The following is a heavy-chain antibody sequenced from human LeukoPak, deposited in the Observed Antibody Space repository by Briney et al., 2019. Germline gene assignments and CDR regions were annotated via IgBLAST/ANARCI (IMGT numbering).Heavy chain of an antibody. CDR2: ISNRGST. CDR1: GGSISSSSYY. Sequence: SETLSLTRTVSGGSISSSSYYWSWIRQPPGRGLEWIGRISNRGSTNYNPSLKSPVTMSVDTSNNQFALKLSSVTAADTATYYCAREAFMVRGYYYYIDVWGKGTTVTISS. D-gene: IGHD3-10*01. J-gene: IGHJ6*03. CDR3: AREAFMVRGYYYYIDV. V-gene: IGHV4-61*01.